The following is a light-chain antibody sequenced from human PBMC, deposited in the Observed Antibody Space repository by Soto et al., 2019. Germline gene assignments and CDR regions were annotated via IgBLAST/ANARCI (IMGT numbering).Light chain of an antibody. V-gene: IGKV1-39*01. CDR3: QQSYSTPWT. J-gene: IGKJ1*01. CDR1: QNIAIY. Sequence: DIQMTQSPSSLSASVGDRVTIPCRASQNIAIYLNWYQQKPGKAPKLLIYAASTLQTGVPSRFSGGGSGTDFTLTISSLQPEDFATYYCQQSYSTPWTFGQGTKVEIK. CDR2: AAS.